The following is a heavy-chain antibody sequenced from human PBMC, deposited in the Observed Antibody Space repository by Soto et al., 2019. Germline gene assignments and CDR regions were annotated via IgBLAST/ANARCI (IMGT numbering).Heavy chain of an antibody. CDR3: ERDSSGYGLLDY. CDR1: GYTFTNYV. Sequence: QVQLVQSGAEVKKPGASVKVSCKASGYTFTNYVISWVRQAPGQGLEWMGWISAFNGNIKYTQKFQGRLTMTTDTSTSTVYMELRSLRSDDTAIYYCERDSSGYGLLDYWGQGTLVTVSS. D-gene: IGHD3-22*01. CDR2: ISAFNGNI. V-gene: IGHV1-18*01. J-gene: IGHJ4*02.